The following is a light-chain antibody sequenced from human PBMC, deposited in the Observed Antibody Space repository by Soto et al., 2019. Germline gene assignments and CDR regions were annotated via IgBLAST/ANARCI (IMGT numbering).Light chain of an antibody. J-gene: IGKJ5*01. CDR3: QQYGSSPIT. Sequence: EVVMTQSPATLSVSLGERATLSCRASQSVNSKLAWYQQKPGQAPRLLIYGASSRATGIPDRFSGSGSGTDFTLTISRLEPEDFAVYYCQQYGSSPITFGQGTRLEIK. CDR2: GAS. V-gene: IGKV3-20*01. CDR1: QSVNSK.